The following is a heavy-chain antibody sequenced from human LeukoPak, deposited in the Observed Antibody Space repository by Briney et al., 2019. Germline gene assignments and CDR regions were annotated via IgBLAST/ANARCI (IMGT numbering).Heavy chain of an antibody. CDR2: INYSGRT. Sequence: SETLSLTCTVSGDSISSSSYYWGWIRQPPGKGLEWIGNINYSGRTYYNPSLKSRVTISVDTSKNQFSLRLRPVTAADTAVYYCARIFIRNGYSSYFDCWGQGTLVTVSS. J-gene: IGHJ4*02. V-gene: IGHV4-39*01. CDR3: ARIFIRNGYSSYFDC. CDR1: GDSISSSSYY. D-gene: IGHD5-18*01.